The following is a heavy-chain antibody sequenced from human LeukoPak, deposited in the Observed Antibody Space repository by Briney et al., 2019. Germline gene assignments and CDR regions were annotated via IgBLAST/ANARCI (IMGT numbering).Heavy chain of an antibody. CDR3: VKSLDRHYYDIHGPLSH. D-gene: IGHD3-22*01. CDR2: ISYEGSNK. CDR1: GFTFSDYG. J-gene: IGHJ4*02. V-gene: IGHV3-30*18. Sequence: PGGSLRLSCAASGFTFSDYGMYWVRQAPGKGLEWVAAISYEGSNKYYGDSVKGRITIPRDNARNTVDLQMNSLRAEDTAVYYCVKSLDRHYYDIHGPLSHWGQGTLVTVSS.